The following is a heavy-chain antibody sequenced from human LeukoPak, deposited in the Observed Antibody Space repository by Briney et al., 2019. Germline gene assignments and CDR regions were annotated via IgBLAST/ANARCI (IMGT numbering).Heavy chain of an antibody. CDR2: IYPGDSDT. Sequence: GESLKISCKGSGYSFTSYWIGWVRQMPGKGLEWMGIIYPGDSDTRYSPSFQGQVTISADKSISTAYLQWSSLKASDTAMYYCARDCSSTSCYPYGFDPWGQGTPVTVSS. D-gene: IGHD2-2*01. CDR3: ARDCSSTSCYPYGFDP. J-gene: IGHJ5*02. CDR1: GYSFTSYW. V-gene: IGHV5-51*01.